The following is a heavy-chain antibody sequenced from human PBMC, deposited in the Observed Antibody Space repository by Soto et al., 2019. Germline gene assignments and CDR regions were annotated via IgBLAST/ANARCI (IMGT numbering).Heavy chain of an antibody. CDR2: VYYTGST. Sequence: SETLSLTCSVSGSSISGSYWSWIRQSPGKGLEWLGYVYYTGSTNYSPSLRSRVSISVDTSKNEFSLRLSSVTAADTAVYFCARSVAVPGAHIDYWGQGTQVTVSS. V-gene: IGHV4-59*01. J-gene: IGHJ4*02. CDR3: ARSVAVPGAHIDY. CDR1: GSSISGSY. D-gene: IGHD6-19*01.